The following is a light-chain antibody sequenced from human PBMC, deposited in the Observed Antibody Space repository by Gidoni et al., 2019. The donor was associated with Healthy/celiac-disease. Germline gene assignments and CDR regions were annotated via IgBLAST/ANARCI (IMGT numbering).Light chain of an antibody. V-gene: IGKV1-33*01. Sequence: IKMTQSPSSRSASVGDRVTITCQASQDSSNYLNWYQQKPGKAPKLLIYDASNFETGVPSRFSGSGSGTDFTFTISSLQPEDIATYYCQQYDNLPITFGQGTRLEIK. J-gene: IGKJ5*01. CDR2: DAS. CDR1: QDSSNY. CDR3: QQYDNLPIT.